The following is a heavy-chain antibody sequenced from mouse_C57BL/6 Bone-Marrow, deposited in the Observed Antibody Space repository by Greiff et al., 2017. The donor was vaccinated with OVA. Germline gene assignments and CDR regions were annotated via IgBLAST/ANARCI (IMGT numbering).Heavy chain of an antibody. J-gene: IGHJ3*01. CDR1: GFTFSSYA. Sequence: EVHLVESGGGLVKPGGSLKLSCAASGFTFSSYAMSWVRQTPEKRLAWVATISDGGSYTYYPDNVKGRFTISRDNAKNNLYLQMSHLKSEDTAMYYCAREWGFAYWGQGTLVTVSA. V-gene: IGHV5-4*01. CDR2: ISDGGSYT. CDR3: AREWGFAY.